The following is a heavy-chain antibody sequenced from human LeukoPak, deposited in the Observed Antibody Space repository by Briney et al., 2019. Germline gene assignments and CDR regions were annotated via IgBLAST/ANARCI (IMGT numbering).Heavy chain of an antibody. D-gene: IGHD2-21*02. CDR1: GFTFSNYW. J-gene: IGHJ3*02. V-gene: IGHV3-7*05. CDR2: IKQDGTQK. Sequence: PGGSLRLSCAASGFTFSNYWMSWVRQAPGKGLEWVADIKQDGTQKYYVDSVEGRFTISRDNAKNSLYLQMNSLRVESTAVYYRARDCGSDCSQAFDIWGQGTMVTVSS. CDR3: ARDCGSDCSQAFDI.